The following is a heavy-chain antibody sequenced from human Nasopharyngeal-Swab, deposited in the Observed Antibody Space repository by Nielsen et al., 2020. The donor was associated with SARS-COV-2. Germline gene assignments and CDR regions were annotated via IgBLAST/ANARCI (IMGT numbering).Heavy chain of an antibody. Sequence: WVRQAPGQGLEWMGWINPNSGGTNYAQKFQGWVTMTRDTSISTAYMELSRLRSDDTAVYYCARVYYDSSGYYQYWGQGTLVTVSS. V-gene: IGHV1-2*04. CDR2: INPNSGGT. CDR3: ARVYYDSSGYYQY. J-gene: IGHJ4*02. D-gene: IGHD3-22*01.